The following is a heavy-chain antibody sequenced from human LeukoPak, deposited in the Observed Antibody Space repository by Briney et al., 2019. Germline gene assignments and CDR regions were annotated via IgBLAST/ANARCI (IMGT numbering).Heavy chain of an antibody. D-gene: IGHD3-22*01. J-gene: IGHJ4*02. CDR1: GFTVSSNY. Sequence: PGGSLRLSCAASGFTVSSNYMSWVRQAPGKGLEWVSVIYSSGSTDYADSVKGRFTISRDHSKNTLYLQMNSLRGEDTAVYYCARLGGYYDSSGHYGYWGQGTLVTVSS. CDR2: IYSSGST. V-gene: IGHV3-53*01. CDR3: ARLGGYYDSSGHYGY.